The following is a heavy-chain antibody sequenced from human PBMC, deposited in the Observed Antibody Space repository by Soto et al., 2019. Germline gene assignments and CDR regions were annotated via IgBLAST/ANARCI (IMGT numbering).Heavy chain of an antibody. CDR3: AKALGELSPESYDY. CDR2: ISYDGSDK. V-gene: IGHV3-30*18. D-gene: IGHD3-16*02. Sequence: QVQLVESGGGVVQPGRSLRLSCAASGFTFSSYGMHWVRQAPGKGLEWVAVISYDGSDKYYADSVKGRFTISRDNSKNTLKLQMNSLRADDTAVYYCAKALGELSPESYDYWGQGTLITVSS. J-gene: IGHJ4*02. CDR1: GFTFSSYG.